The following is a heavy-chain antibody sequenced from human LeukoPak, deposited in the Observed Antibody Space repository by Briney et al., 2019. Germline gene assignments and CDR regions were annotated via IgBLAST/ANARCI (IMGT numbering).Heavy chain of an antibody. J-gene: IGHJ4*02. V-gene: IGHV3-30-3*01. CDR3: ARGSEGPIDY. D-gene: IGHD2-15*01. Sequence: GGSLRLSCAASGFTFSSYAMHWVRQAPGKGLEWVAVISYDGSNKYYADSVKGRFTISRDNSKNTLYLQMNSLRAEDTAVYYCARGSEGPIDYSGQGTLVTVSS. CDR2: ISYDGSNK. CDR1: GFTFSSYA.